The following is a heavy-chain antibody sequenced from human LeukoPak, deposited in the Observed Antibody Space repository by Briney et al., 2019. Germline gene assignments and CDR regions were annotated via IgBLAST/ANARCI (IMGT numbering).Heavy chain of an antibody. CDR2: IIPIFGTA. J-gene: IGHJ3*02. Sequence: SVKVSCKASGGTFSSYAISWVRQAPGQGLEWMGGIIPIFGTANYAQKFQGRVTITTDESTSTAYMELSSLRSEDTAVYYCAREERDCSSTSCYNANPLHAFDIWGQGTMVTVSS. V-gene: IGHV1-69*05. D-gene: IGHD2-2*01. CDR1: GGTFSSYA. CDR3: AREERDCSSTSCYNANPLHAFDI.